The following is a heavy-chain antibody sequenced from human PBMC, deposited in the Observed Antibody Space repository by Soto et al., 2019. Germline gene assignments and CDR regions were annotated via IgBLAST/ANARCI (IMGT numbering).Heavy chain of an antibody. J-gene: IGHJ6*02. D-gene: IGHD1-26*01. V-gene: IGHV4-4*07. CDR1: GGSIRSYY. Sequence: SETLSLTCNVSGGSIRSYYWSWVRQPAGKPLEWIGRIYTSGSTNYNPSLKSRVSMSVDTSKNQFSLEVTPVTAADTAVYYCAREGASGFGMDVWGLGTTVTVSS. CDR2: IYTSGST. CDR3: AREGASGFGMDV.